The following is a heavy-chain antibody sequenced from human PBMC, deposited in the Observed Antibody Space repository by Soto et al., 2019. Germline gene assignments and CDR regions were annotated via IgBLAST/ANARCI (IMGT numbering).Heavy chain of an antibody. V-gene: IGHV4-39*01. D-gene: IGHD6-19*01. CDR3: ARPGSVAGWYYFDY. Sequence: QLQLQESGPGLVKLSETLCLTCTVSGGSISSSGNYWGWIRQPPGKGLEWIASISYSGSTYYHPSLKSRLTISVDTSKNQFSLKLKSVTASDTALYYCARPGSVAGWYYFDYWGQGTLVIVSS. CDR2: ISYSGST. CDR1: GGSISSSGNY. J-gene: IGHJ4*02.